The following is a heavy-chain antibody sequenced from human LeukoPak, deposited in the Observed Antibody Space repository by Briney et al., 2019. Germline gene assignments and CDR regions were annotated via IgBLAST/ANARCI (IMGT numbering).Heavy chain of an antibody. CDR1: GGSIKSGGYY. CDR2: IYYTGSV. CDR3: ARDLVTVTKGFDI. Sequence: SQTLSLTCTVSGGSIKSGGYYWSWIRQHPGKGLEWIGYIYYTGSVYYNPSLKRRLTISVDTSVNQFSLNLNYVTAADTAVYFCARDLVTVTKGFDIWGQGTMVSVSS. V-gene: IGHV4-31*03. J-gene: IGHJ3*02. D-gene: IGHD4-17*01.